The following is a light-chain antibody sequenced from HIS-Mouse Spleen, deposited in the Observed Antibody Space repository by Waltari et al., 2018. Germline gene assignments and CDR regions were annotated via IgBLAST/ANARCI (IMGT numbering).Light chain of an antibody. Sequence: SYELTQQPSVSVSPGQPARITCSGDALPKKYAYWYQQTSGQAPVLVIYEDSKRPSGIPERFSGSSSGKMATLTISGAQVEDEADYYCYSTDSSGNHRVFGGGTKLTVL. CDR2: EDS. CDR3: YSTDSSGNHRV. CDR1: ALPKKY. V-gene: IGLV3-10*01. J-gene: IGLJ2*01.